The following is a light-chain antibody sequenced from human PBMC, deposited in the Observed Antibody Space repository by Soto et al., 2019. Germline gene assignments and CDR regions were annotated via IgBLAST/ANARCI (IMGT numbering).Light chain of an antibody. CDR1: QSVSSSY. Sequence: EIVLTQSPGTLSLSPGERVTLSCRASQSVSSSYLAWYQQKAGQAPRLLIYDASSRATGIPDRFSGSGSGTDFTLTISRLQPEDFAVYYCQQYGSSPYTFGQGTKLEI. CDR2: DAS. J-gene: IGKJ2*01. V-gene: IGKV3-20*01. CDR3: QQYGSSPYT.